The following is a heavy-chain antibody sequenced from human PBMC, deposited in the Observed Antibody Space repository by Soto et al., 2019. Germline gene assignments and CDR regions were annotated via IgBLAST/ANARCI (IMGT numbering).Heavy chain of an antibody. D-gene: IGHD6-13*01. J-gene: IGHJ4*02. CDR1: GYTFTGYC. V-gene: IGHV1-2*02. Sequence: ASVKVSCKASGYTFTGYCMHWVRQAPGQGLEWMGWINPNSGGTNYAQKFQGRVTMTRDTSISTAYMELSRLRSDDTAVYYCARPPKYSSSWRCDYWGQGTLVTVSS. CDR2: INPNSGGT. CDR3: ARPPKYSSSWRCDY.